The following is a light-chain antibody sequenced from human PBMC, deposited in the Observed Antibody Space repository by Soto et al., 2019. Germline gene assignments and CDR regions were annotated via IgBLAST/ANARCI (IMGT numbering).Light chain of an antibody. CDR1: QSVTNNY. Sequence: EIVLTQSPGTLSLSPGDRASLSCRASQSVTNNYLSWYQQKPGQAPRLLMFASNRATGIPGRFSGSGSGTDFTLTISGLEPEDFAVYYCQQSGSLPWTFGQVTKVEI. CDR3: QQSGSLPWT. CDR2: AS. V-gene: IGKV3-20*01. J-gene: IGKJ1*01.